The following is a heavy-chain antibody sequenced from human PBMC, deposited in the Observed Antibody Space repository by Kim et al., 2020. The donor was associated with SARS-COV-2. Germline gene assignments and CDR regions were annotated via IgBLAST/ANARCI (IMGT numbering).Heavy chain of an antibody. J-gene: IGHJ5*02. V-gene: IGHV3-7*03. CDR2: IKEDGSEK. Sequence: GGSLRLSCAASGFTFSSSWMSWVRQAPGKGLEWVANIKEDGSEKYYVDSVKGRFTISRDNAKNSLYLQMNSLRAEDTAVYYCARVGYSSGWWDGPWGQGTLVTVSS. D-gene: IGHD6-25*01. CDR1: GFTFSSSW. CDR3: ARVGYSSGWWDGP.